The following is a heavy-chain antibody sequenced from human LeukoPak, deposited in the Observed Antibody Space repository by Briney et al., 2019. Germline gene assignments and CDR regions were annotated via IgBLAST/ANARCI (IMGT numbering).Heavy chain of an antibody. Sequence: ASVKVSCKASGYTFTGYYMHWVRQAPGQGLEWMGRINPNSGGTNYAQKFQGRVTMTRDTSISTAYMELSRLRSDDTAVYYCARRGGRHDSSGYMLYWGQGTLVTVSS. V-gene: IGHV1-2*06. D-gene: IGHD3-22*01. CDR2: INPNSGGT. CDR1: GYTFTGYY. J-gene: IGHJ4*02. CDR3: ARRGGRHDSSGYMLY.